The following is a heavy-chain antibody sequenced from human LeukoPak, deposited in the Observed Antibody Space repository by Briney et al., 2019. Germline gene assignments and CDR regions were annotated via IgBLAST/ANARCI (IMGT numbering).Heavy chain of an antibody. Sequence: SETLSLTCTVSGGSISSYYWSWIRQPPGKGLEWMGYIYYSGSTNYNPSLKSRVTISVDTSKNQFSLKLSSVTAADTAVYYCARVPQWLAFDYWGQGTLVTVSS. D-gene: IGHD6-19*01. J-gene: IGHJ4*02. CDR2: IYYSGST. CDR3: ARVPQWLAFDY. CDR1: GGSISSYY. V-gene: IGHV4-59*01.